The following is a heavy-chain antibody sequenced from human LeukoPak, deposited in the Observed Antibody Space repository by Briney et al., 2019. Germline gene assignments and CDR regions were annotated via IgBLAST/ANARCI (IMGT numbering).Heavy chain of an antibody. CDR3: ARGDYYDSSGYHDAFDI. V-gene: IGHV4-38-2*02. CDR1: GYSISSGYY. D-gene: IGHD3-22*01. CDR2: IYHSGST. Sequence: SETLSLTCTVSGYSISSGYYWGWIRQPPGKGLEWIGSIYHSGSTYYNPSLKSRVTIPVDTSKNQFSLKLSSVTAADTAVYYCARGDYYDSSGYHDAFDIWGQGTMVTVSS. J-gene: IGHJ3*02.